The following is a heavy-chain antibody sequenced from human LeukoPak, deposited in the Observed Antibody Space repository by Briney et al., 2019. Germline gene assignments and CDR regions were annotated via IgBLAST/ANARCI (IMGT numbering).Heavy chain of an antibody. J-gene: IGHJ4*02. Sequence: GGSLRLSCAASGFTFSSYWMHWVRQAPGKGLVWVSRIPSDGNNIVYADSVKGRFTISRDNAKNTVYLQMNSLRAEGTAVYYCARDLGGPDYWGQGTLVTVSS. D-gene: IGHD2-15*01. CDR3: ARDLGGPDY. CDR2: IPSDGNNI. V-gene: IGHV3-74*01. CDR1: GFTFSSYW.